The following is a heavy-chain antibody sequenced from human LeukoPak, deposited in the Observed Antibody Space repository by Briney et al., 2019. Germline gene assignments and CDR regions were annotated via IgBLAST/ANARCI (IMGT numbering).Heavy chain of an antibody. CDR2: IKQDGSEK. D-gene: IGHD2-15*01. CDR3: ARYHGGYFAY. CDR1: GVTFSVVW. Sequence: GGSLRLSCAASGVTFSVVWMSWVRQAPGKGLEWVANIKQDGSEKYYVDSVKGRFTISRDNDNNSMYLQINSLRAQDTAVYYCARYHGGYFAYWGQGTLVTVSS. J-gene: IGHJ4*02. V-gene: IGHV3-7*01.